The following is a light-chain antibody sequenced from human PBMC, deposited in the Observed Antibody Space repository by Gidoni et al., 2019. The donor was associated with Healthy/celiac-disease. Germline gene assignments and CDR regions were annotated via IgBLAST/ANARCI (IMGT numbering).Light chain of an antibody. CDR1: QSISSY. Sequence: IQMTQSPSSLSASVGDRVTITCRGSQSISSYLNLYQQKPGKAPKLLIYAASSLQSGVPSRFSGSGSGTDFTLTISSLQPEDFATYYCQQSYSTPRTFGQGTKVEIK. CDR2: AAS. J-gene: IGKJ1*01. V-gene: IGKV1-39*01. CDR3: QQSYSTPRT.